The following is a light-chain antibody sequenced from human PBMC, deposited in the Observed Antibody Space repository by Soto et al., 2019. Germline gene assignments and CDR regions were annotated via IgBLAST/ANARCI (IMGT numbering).Light chain of an antibody. J-gene: IGKJ1*01. CDR1: QSVSSS. CDR2: DTS. CDR3: QQYIDWPPGT. Sequence: ESVLMQAPAALSVSPGERVTLSCRASQSVSSSLAWYQQRPGQAPRLLIYDTSTRAAGISARFSGSGSGTEFTLTISSLQSEDFAVYYCQQYIDWPPGTFGQGTKWIS. V-gene: IGKV3-15*01.